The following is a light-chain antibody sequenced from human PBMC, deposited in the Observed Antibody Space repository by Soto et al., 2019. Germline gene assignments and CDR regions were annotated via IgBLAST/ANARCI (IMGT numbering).Light chain of an antibody. CDR1: QSVSSN. V-gene: IGKV3-15*01. J-gene: IGKJ5*01. CDR2: GAS. CDR3: QQSSNWPPSIT. Sequence: EIVMTQSPATLSVSPGERATLSCRASQSVSSNLAWYQQKPGQPPRLLIYGASTRATGIPDRFSGSGSGTEFTLTISSLQSEDFAVYYCQQSSNWPPSITFGQGTRLEIK.